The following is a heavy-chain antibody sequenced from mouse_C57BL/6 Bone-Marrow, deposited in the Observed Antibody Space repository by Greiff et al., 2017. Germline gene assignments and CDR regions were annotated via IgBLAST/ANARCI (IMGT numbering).Heavy chain of an antibody. V-gene: IGHV14-4*01. CDR3: TTYEYDGGYAMDY. J-gene: IGHJ4*01. D-gene: IGHD2-4*01. Sequence: VHVKQSGAELVRPGASVKLSCTASGFTIKDDYMHWVKQRPEQGLEWIGRIDPENGDTEYASKFQGKATITADTSSNTAYLQLSSLTSEDTAVYYCTTYEYDGGYAMDYWGQGTSVTVSS. CDR1: GFTIKDDY. CDR2: IDPENGDT.